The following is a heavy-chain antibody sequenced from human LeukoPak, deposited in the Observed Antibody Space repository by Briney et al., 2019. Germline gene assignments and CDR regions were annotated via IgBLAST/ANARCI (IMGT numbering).Heavy chain of an antibody. J-gene: IGHJ6*02. CDR3: ASDSPYYGMDV. CDR1: GFPFSSYW. Sequence: LSLTCNVSGFPFSSYWMHWVRQVPGKGLLWVSRINSDGSATIYADSVRGRFTISRDNAKNTLYLQMSGLRAEDTAVYHCASDSPYYGMDVWGQGTTVTVSS. CDR2: INSDGSAT. V-gene: IGHV3-74*01.